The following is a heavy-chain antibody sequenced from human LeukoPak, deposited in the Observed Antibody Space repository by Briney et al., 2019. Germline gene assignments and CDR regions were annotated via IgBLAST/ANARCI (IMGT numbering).Heavy chain of an antibody. CDR1: GGSISSYY. CDR2: IYYSGST. D-gene: IGHD5-18*01. CDR3: ARGEPDSYGGPVEDY. Sequence: SETLSLTCTVSGGSISSYYWSWIRQPPGKRLEWIGYIYYSGSTNYNPSLKSRVTIPVDTSKNQFSLKLSSVTAADTAVYYCARGEPDSYGGPVEDYWGQGTLVTVSS. V-gene: IGHV4-59*01. J-gene: IGHJ4*02.